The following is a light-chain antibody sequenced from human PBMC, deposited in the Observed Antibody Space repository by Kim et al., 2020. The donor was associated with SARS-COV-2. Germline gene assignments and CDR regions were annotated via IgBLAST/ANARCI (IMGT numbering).Light chain of an antibody. J-gene: IGKJ2*01. CDR2: GAS. Sequence: EIVLTQSPGTLSLSPGERATLSCRASQSVSNNYLAWYQQKPGQALRLLIYGASSRATGIPDRFSGSGSGTDFTLTISRLEPEDFAVYYCQQYGSSPYTFGHGTKLEI. CDR1: QSVSNNY. V-gene: IGKV3-20*01. CDR3: QQYGSSPYT.